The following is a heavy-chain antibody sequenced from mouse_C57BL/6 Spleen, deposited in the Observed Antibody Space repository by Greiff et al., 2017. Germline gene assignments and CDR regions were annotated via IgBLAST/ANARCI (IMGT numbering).Heavy chain of an antibody. J-gene: IGHJ3*01. Sequence: QVQLKQSGAELVRPGASVTLSCKASGYTFTDYEMHWVKQTPVHGLEWIGAIDPETGGTAYNQKFKGKAILTADKSSSTAYMELRSLTSEDSAVYYCTSPSITTVVGGAPFAYWGQGTLVTVSA. CDR1: GYTFTDYE. V-gene: IGHV1-15*01. CDR3: TSPSITTVVGGAPFAY. D-gene: IGHD1-1*01. CDR2: IDPETGGT.